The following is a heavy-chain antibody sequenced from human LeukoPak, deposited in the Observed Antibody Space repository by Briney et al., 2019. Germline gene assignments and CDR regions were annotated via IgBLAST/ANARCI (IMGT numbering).Heavy chain of an antibody. J-gene: IGHJ6*02. Sequence: PGGSLRLSCAASGFRFGSHAVHWVRQAPGKGLEWLAQIWYDGSNKYYVDSVKGRFTISRDNAKNTLYLQMNSLRAEDTAVYYCARVPGYIGYFYGMDVWGQGTTVTVSS. CDR1: GFRFGSHA. D-gene: IGHD5-12*01. V-gene: IGHV3-33*01. CDR3: ARVPGYIGYFYGMDV. CDR2: IWYDGSNK.